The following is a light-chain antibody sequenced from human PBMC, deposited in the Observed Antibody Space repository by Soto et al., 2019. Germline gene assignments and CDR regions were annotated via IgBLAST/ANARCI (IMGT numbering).Light chain of an antibody. CDR2: DAS. Sequence: DIQVTQSPSTLSASVGDRVTITCRASQSISSWLAWYQQKPGKAPKLLIYDASSLEGGVPSRFSGSGSGTEFTLTISSLQPDDFATYYCQQYNSYSETFGQGTKVDIK. CDR1: QSISSW. CDR3: QQYNSYSET. J-gene: IGKJ2*01. V-gene: IGKV1-5*01.